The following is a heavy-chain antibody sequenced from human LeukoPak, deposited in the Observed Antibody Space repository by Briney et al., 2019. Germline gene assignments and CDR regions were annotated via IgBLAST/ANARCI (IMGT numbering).Heavy chain of an antibody. CDR2: INTNTGNP. V-gene: IGHV7-4-1*02. D-gene: IGHD3-10*01. Sequence: ASVKVSCKASGYTLTSYDINWVRQAPGQGLEWMGWINTNTGNPTYAQGFTGRFVFSLDTSVSTAYLQISSLKAEDTAVYYCARGSGNTRFDPWGQGTLVTVSS. CDR1: GYTLTSYD. J-gene: IGHJ5*02. CDR3: ARGSGNTRFDP.